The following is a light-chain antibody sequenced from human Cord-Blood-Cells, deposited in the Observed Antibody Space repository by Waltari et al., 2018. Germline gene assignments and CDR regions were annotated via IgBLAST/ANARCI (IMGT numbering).Light chain of an antibody. V-gene: IGLV2-23*02. Sequence: QSALTQPASVSGSPGQSITISCPGTRSDVGSYTLVSWYQQPPGKAPKLMIYEVSKRPSGVSNRFSGSKSGNTASLTISGLQAEDEADYYCCSYAGSSTVFGGGTQLTVL. CDR1: RSDVGSYTL. CDR2: EVS. CDR3: CSYAGSSTV. J-gene: IGLJ7*01.